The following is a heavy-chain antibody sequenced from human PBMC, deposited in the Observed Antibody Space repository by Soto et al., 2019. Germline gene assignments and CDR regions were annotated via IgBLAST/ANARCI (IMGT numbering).Heavy chain of an antibody. D-gene: IGHD3-3*01. Sequence: PGGSLRLSCAASGFTFSSYAMSWVRQAPGKGLEWVSAISGSGGSTYYADSVKGRFTISRDNSKNTLYLQMNSLRAEDTAVYYCAKDQVVLRFLEWLAFDYWGQGTLVTVSS. CDR2: ISGSGGST. CDR1: GFTFSSYA. V-gene: IGHV3-23*01. J-gene: IGHJ4*02. CDR3: AKDQVVLRFLEWLAFDY.